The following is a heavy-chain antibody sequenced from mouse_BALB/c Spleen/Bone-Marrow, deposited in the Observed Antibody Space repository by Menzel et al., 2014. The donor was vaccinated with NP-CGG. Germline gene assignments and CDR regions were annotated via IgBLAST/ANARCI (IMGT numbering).Heavy chain of an antibody. D-gene: IGHD2-14*01. V-gene: IGHV5-4*02. CDR2: ISDGGTYT. CDR1: GFTFRDYY. J-gene: IGHJ3*01. CDR3: VRDGDYRYAWFSY. Sequence: EVHLVESGGGLVKPGGSLKLSCAASGFTFRDYYMYWVRQTPEKRLEWVATISDGGTYTYYSDSVKGRFTISRDKAKNNLYLQMTNLMSEDTAMYRCVRDGDYRYAWFSYWGQGTLVTVSA.